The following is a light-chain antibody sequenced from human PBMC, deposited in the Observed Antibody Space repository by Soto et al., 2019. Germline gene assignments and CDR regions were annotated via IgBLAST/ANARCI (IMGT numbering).Light chain of an antibody. Sequence: DIQMTQSPSSLSASVGDRVTITCRASQTSVKYVNWYQQEPGKAPRLLIYGASYLQSGVPSRFSVRTSGTDFTLTISDLQPEDYASYYCQQSSHTPLTFGGGTKVVIK. CDR1: QTSVKY. CDR2: GAS. CDR3: QQSSHTPLT. V-gene: IGKV1-39*01. J-gene: IGKJ4*01.